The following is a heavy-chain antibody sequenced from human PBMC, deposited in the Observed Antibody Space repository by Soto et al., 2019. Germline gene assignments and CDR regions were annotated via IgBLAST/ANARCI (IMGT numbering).Heavy chain of an antibody. CDR2: IIPILGIA. V-gene: IGHV1-69*02. Sequence: QVQLVQSGAEVKKPGSSVKVSCKASGGTFSSYTISWVRQAPGQGLEWMGRIIPILGIANYAQKFQGRVTITADKSTSTAYMELSSLRSEVTAVYYCARVEWGAATFDYWGQGTLVTVSS. J-gene: IGHJ4*02. CDR1: GGTFSSYT. D-gene: IGHD3-3*01. CDR3: ARVEWGAATFDY.